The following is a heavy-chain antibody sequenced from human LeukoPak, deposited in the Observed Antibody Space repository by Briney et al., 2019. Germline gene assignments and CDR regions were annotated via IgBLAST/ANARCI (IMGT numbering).Heavy chain of an antibody. V-gene: IGHV1-2*02. CDR1: GYSFTAYY. J-gene: IGHJ5*02. CDR3: ARRLSTWSEGWFDP. CDR2: INPNSGDT. D-gene: IGHD6-13*01. Sequence: ASVKVSCKASGYSFTAYYIHWVRQAPGQGREWMGWINPNSGDTNYAQKFQGRVTMTRDTSITTAYMDLTSLTSDDTAVYYCARRLSTWSEGWFDPWGQGTLVTVSS.